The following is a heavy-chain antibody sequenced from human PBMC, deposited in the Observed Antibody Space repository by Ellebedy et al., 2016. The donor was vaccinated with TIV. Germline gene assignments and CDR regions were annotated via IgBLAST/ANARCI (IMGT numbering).Heavy chain of an antibody. Sequence: AASVTVSCKASGYTFTSYAMHWLRQPPGQRLEWMGWISASNVNTNYAQTLQGRVTMTTDTSTSTAYMELRSMRSDDTAVYYCARKTPMAEYFDYWGQGTLVTVAS. CDR3: ARKTPMAEYFDY. CDR2: ISASNVNT. V-gene: IGHV1-18*01. CDR1: GYTFTSYA. J-gene: IGHJ4*02. D-gene: IGHD5-18*01.